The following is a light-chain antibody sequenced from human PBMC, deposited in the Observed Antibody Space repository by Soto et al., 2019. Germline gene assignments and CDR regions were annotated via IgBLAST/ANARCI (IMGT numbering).Light chain of an antibody. J-gene: IGLJ2*01. CDR3: NSHASGSSHVV. Sequence: QSALTQPASVSGSPGQSITLSCTGTSSDIGGYDYVAWYQRHPGKAPKLIIYDVNNRPSGVSNRFSGSKSGNAASLTISGLQAEGKADYYRNSHASGSSHVVFGGGTKLTVL. CDR2: DVN. V-gene: IGLV2-14*01. CDR1: SSDIGGYDY.